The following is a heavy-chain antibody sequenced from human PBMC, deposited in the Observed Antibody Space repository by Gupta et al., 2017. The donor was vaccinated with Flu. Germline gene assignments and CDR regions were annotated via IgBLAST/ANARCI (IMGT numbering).Heavy chain of an antibody. CDR2: ISSGGTYL. J-gene: IGHJ4*02. V-gene: IGHV3-21*01. CDR1: FSSYT. CDR3: TREEEDCRNAICQVFDY. Sequence: FSSYTLTWGRQAPGKGLEWVSSISSGGTYLYYANSLKGRFTISRDDTENTVFLEMNSLSADDTAKYYCTREEEDCRNAICQVFDYWGQGSLVTVSS. D-gene: IGHD2-21*01.